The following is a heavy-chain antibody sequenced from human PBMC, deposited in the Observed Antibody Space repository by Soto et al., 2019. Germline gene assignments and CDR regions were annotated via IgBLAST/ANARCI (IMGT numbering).Heavy chain of an antibody. CDR2: VSIGGST. D-gene: IGHD2-15*01. Sequence: DVQLLESGGGLVQPEGSLRLSCAASGFTVSSYAMGWVRQGPGKGLEWVAVVSIGGSTHYADSVRGRFTISRDNSKNTLSLQMNSLTAEDTAVDFCAKRRGAGGHFDYWGQGALVTVSS. CDR3: AKRRGAGGHFDY. J-gene: IGHJ4*02. CDR1: GFTVSSYA. V-gene: IGHV3-23*01.